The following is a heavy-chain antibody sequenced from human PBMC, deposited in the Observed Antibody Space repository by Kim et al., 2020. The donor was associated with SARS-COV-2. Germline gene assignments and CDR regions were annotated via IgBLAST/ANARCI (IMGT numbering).Heavy chain of an antibody. CDR3: ARGSTVTNYYYYGMDV. D-gene: IGHD4-17*01. V-gene: IGHV3-30*07. J-gene: IGHJ6*02. Sequence: SVNGRFTSSRDNSKNTLYLQMNSLRGEDTAVYYCARGSTVTNYYYYGMDVWGQGTTVTVSS.